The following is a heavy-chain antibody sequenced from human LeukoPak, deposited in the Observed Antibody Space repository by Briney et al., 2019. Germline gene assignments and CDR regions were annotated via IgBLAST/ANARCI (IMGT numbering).Heavy chain of an antibody. V-gene: IGHV3-21*04. D-gene: IGHD6-13*01. CDR3: AKGGAAAPLPR. CDR2: ISSSGSYI. Sequence: GGSLRLSCAASAFTFSSYSMNWVRQAPGKGLEWVSSISSSGSYIYYADSVKGRFTISRDNSKNTLYLQMNSLRAEDTAVYYCAKGGAAAPLPRWGQGTLVTVSS. J-gene: IGHJ4*02. CDR1: AFTFSSYS.